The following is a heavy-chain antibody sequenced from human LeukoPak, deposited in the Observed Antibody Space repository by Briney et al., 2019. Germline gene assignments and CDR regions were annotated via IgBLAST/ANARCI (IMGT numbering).Heavy chain of an antibody. CDR3: ARAENSGSGGLDP. Sequence: SGGSLRLSCAASGFTFNIYSMNWVRQAPGKGLEWVSRITSSSHYIYYAGSVKGRFTISRDNAKNSLYLDMSSLRADDTAVYYCARAENSGSGGLDPWGQGTLVTVSS. J-gene: IGHJ5*02. CDR1: GFTFNIYS. CDR2: ITSSSHYI. D-gene: IGHD2-15*01. V-gene: IGHV3-21*01.